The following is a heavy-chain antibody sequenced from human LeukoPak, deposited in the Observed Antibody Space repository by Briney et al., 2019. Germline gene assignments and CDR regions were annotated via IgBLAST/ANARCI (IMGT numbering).Heavy chain of an antibody. CDR1: GGSISSGGYY. CDR2: IYYSGST. D-gene: IGHD3-16*02. CDR3: ARDLSGLHAFDI. J-gene: IGHJ3*02. V-gene: IGHV4-31*03. Sequence: SETLSLTCTVSGGSISSGGYYWSWIRQHPGKGLEWIGYIYYSGSTYYNPSLKSRVTISVDTSKNQFSLKLSSVTAADTAVYYCARDLSGLHAFDIWGQGTMVTVSS.